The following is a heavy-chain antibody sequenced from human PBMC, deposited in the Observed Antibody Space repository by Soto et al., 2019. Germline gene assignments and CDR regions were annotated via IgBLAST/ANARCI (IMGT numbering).Heavy chain of an antibody. CDR2: IKQDGSEK. V-gene: IGHV3-7*01. D-gene: IGHD3-3*01. Sequence: PGGSLRLSCAASGFTFSSYWMSWVRQAPGKGLEWVANIKQDGSEKYYVDSVKGRFTISRDNAKNSLYLQMNSLRAEDTAAYYFTTATTGEYDFWSVWPYYYCDGMDVWGQGTTVTVSS. J-gene: IGHJ6*02. CDR3: TTATTGEYDFWSVWPYYYCDGMDV. CDR1: GFTFSSYW.